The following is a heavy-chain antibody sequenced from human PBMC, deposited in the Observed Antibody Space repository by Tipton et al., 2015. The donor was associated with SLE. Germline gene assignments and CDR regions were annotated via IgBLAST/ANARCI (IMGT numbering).Heavy chain of an antibody. D-gene: IGHD3-16*01. CDR2: ISSNGGST. CDR1: GFIFNSYG. Sequence: SLRLSCATSGFIFNSYGMHWVRQAPGKGLEYVSAISSNGGSTYYADSVKGRFTISRDNSKNTLYLQMSSLRAEDTAVYYCVIRPWAFDIWGQGTMVTVSS. V-gene: IGHV3-64D*06. CDR3: VIRPWAFDI. J-gene: IGHJ3*02.